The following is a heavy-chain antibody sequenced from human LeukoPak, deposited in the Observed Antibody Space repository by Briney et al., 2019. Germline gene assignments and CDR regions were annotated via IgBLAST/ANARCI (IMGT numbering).Heavy chain of an antibody. CDR2: ISPYNGNT. CDR1: GYTFTNYG. V-gene: IGHV1-18*01. Sequence: ASVKVSCKASGYTFTNYGVTWVRQAPGQGLEWMGWISPYNGNTKYAHKLQGRLTMATDTSTSTAYMDLRRLRSDDTAVYYCARVFYYDTSGHNWFDSWGPGTLVTVSS. D-gene: IGHD3-22*01. J-gene: IGHJ5*01. CDR3: ARVFYYDTSGHNWFDS.